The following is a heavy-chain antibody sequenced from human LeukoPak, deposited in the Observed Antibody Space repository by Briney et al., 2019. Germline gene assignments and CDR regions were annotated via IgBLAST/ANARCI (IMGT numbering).Heavy chain of an antibody. Sequence: SETLSLTCTVSGGSISSSSYYWGWIRQPPGKGLEWIGSIYYSGSTYYNPPLKSRVTISVDTSKNQFSLKLSSVTAADTAVYYCARGRVVGATSPPAWWGQGTLVTVSS. V-gene: IGHV4-39*01. D-gene: IGHD1-26*01. J-gene: IGHJ4*02. CDR1: GGSISSSSYY. CDR2: IYYSGST. CDR3: ARGRVVGATSPPAW.